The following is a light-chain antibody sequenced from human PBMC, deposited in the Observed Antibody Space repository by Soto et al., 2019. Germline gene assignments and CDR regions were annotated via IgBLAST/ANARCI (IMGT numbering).Light chain of an antibody. CDR2: GNN. Sequence: QSVLTQPPSVSGAPGQRVTISCTGSSSNIGTGYDVHWYQHFPRTAPNLLIYGNNNRPSGVPDRFSGSKSGTSASLAITGLQAEDEADYYCQSYDSSLSGVVFGGGTKVTVL. J-gene: IGLJ2*01. CDR3: QSYDSSLSGVV. V-gene: IGLV1-40*01. CDR1: SSNIGTGYD.